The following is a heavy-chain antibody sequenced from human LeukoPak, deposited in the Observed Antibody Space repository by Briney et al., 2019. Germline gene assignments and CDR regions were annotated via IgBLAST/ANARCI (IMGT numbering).Heavy chain of an antibody. CDR3: AKHFYDYVWGSYRYRPNYFDY. D-gene: IGHD3-16*02. V-gene: IGHV4-34*01. CDR2: INHSGST. J-gene: IGHJ4*02. Sequence: PSETLSLTCAVYGGSFSGYYWSWIRQPPGKGLEWIGEINHSGSTNYNPSLKSRVTLSVDTSKNQFSLKLSSVTAADTAVYYCAKHFYDYVWGSYRYRPNYFDYWGQGTLVTVSS. CDR1: GGSFSGYY.